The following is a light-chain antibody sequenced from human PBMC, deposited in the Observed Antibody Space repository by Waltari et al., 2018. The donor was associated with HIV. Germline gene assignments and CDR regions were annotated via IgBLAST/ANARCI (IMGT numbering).Light chain of an antibody. V-gene: IGLV2-8*01. Sequence: QSALTQPPSASGSPGQSVTISCTGTSSDVGGYNYVSWYQQHPGKAPKRMIYEVSKRPSVVPDRFSGSKSGSTASLTVSGLQAEDEADYYCSSYAGSNNRWVFGGGTKLTVL. CDR2: EVS. CDR1: SSDVGGYNY. CDR3: SSYAGSNNRWV. J-gene: IGLJ3*02.